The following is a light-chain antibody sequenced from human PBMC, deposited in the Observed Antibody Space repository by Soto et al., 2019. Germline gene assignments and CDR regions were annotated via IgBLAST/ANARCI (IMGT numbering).Light chain of an antibody. V-gene: IGLV4-69*01. CDR3: QTWGSGIVV. CDR2: LNSDGSH. CDR1: SGHSNYA. J-gene: IGLJ2*01. Sequence: QLVLTQSPSASASLGASVKLTCTLSSGHSNYAIAWHQQQSEKGPRYLMKLNSDGSHSKGDGIPDRFSGSSSGAERYLTISSLQSEDEAYYYGQTWGSGIVVFCGGTKLTVI.